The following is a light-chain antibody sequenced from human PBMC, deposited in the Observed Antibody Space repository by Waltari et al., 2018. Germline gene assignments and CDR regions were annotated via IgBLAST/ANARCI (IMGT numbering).Light chain of an antibody. CDR3: QQYDNLPFT. J-gene: IGKJ5*01. Sequence: DIQMTQSPSSLSASVGDRVTITCQASQDIRNYLNWYQQKPGKAPKLLIYDASNLETGVPSRFSGSGSGTELTFTISSLQPEDTATYYCQQYDNLPFTVGQGTRLEIK. CDR1: QDIRNY. V-gene: IGKV1-33*01. CDR2: DAS.